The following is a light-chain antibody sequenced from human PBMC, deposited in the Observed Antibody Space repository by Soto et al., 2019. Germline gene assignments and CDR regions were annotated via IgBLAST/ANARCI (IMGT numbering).Light chain of an antibody. CDR3: MQATHFPRT. V-gene: IGKV2-24*01. J-gene: IGKJ2*01. Sequence: DAVMTQTPLSSPVTLGQPASISCRSSQTLVHSYGRTDLNWFQQRPGQPPRLLIYEISKRFSGVPDRFSGSGAGTDFTLKISRVETEDVGVYYCMQATHFPRTFGQGTKLEIK. CDR2: EIS. CDR1: QTLVHSYGRTD.